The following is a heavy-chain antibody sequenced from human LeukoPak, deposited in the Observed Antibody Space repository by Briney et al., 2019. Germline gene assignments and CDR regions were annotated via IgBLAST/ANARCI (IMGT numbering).Heavy chain of an antibody. V-gene: IGHV4-30-4*01. J-gene: IGHJ4*02. Sequence: SETLSLTCTVSGGSISSGDYYWSWIRKPPGKGLKWIGYIYYSGSTYYNPSLKSRVTISVDTSKNQFSLKLSSVTAADTAVYYCATASIVSSGWYMDYWGQGTLVTVSS. CDR1: GGSISSGDYY. CDR2: IYYSGST. CDR3: ATASIVSSGWYMDY. D-gene: IGHD6-19*01.